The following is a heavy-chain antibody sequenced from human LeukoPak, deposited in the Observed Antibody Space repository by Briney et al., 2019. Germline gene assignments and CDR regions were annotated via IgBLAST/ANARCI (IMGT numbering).Heavy chain of an antibody. V-gene: IGHV3-9*01. CDR2: ISWNSGSI. Sequence: GGSLRLSCAASGFTVSSNYMSWVRQAPGKGLEWVSGISWNSGSIGYADSVKGRFTISRDNAKNSLYLQMNSLRAEDTALYYCAKGGYSYETDAFDIWGQGTMVTVSS. D-gene: IGHD5-18*01. CDR3: AKGGYSYETDAFDI. CDR1: GFTVSSNY. J-gene: IGHJ3*02.